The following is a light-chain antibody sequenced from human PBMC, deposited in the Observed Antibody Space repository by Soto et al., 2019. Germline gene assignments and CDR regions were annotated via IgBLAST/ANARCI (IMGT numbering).Light chain of an antibody. CDR3: QQYYSYPQT. CDR2: AAS. J-gene: IGKJ1*01. Sequence: AIRMTQSPSSLSASTGDRVTITCRASQGISSYLAWYQQKPGKAPKLLIYAASTLQSGVPSMFSCSGSGTDFTLTISCLQSEDFATYYCQQYYSYPQTFGQGTKVEIK. V-gene: IGKV1-8*01. CDR1: QGISSY.